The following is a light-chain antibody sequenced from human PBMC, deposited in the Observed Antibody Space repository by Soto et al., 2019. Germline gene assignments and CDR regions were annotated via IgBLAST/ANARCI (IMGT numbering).Light chain of an antibody. CDR2: STS. Sequence: IRLPQSPSFLSASVGDRVSITCRVSQGPTTYLAWYQQKPGKAPRLLIYSTSTLQSGVPSRFSGSVSGTEFTLTISSLQPDDFATYYCQHLNTYLITFGQGTRLEIK. J-gene: IGKJ5*01. V-gene: IGKV1-9*01. CDR1: QGPTTY. CDR3: QHLNTYLIT.